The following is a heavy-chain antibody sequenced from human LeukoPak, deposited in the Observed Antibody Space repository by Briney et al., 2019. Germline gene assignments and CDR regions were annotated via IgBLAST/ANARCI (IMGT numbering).Heavy chain of an antibody. V-gene: IGHV3-33*01. J-gene: IGHJ4*02. Sequence: PGGSLRLSCAASGFNFSSYGMHWVRQAPGKGLEWVTSIWFDGSNIHYADSVKGRVIISRDNSKSALYLQMNSLRAEDTAIYYCARDSLPMAVTGPFDHWGQGALVTASS. D-gene: IGHD6-19*01. CDR1: GFNFSSYG. CDR3: ARDSLPMAVTGPFDH. CDR2: IWFDGSNI.